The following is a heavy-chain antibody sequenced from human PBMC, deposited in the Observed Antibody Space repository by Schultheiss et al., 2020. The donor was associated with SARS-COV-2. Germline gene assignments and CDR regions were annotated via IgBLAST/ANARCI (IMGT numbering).Heavy chain of an antibody. CDR2: IWFDGSDK. CDR1: GFTFSSYG. V-gene: IGHV3-33*08. CDR3: AREPSERHYYENYYMDV. D-gene: IGHD3-16*01. J-gene: IGHJ6*03. Sequence: GGSLRLSCAASGFTFSSYGMYWVRQAPGKGLEWVAVIWFDGSDKYYADSVTGRFTMSRDNSKNTVYLQMHSLRAEDTAVYYCAREPSERHYYENYYMDVWALGPRSPSP.